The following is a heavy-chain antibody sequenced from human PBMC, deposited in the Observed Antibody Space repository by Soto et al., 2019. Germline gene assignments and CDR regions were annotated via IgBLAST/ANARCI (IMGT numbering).Heavy chain of an antibody. CDR2: ISWNSGSI. Sequence: GGSLRLSCVASGFTFDDYAMHWVRQAPGKGLEWVSGISWNSGSIGYADSVKGRFTISRDNAKNSLYLQMNSLRAEDTALYYCAKERMVRGVRTYYYYYYGMDVWGQGTTVTVSS. CDR3: AKERMVRGVRTYYYYYYGMDV. D-gene: IGHD3-10*01. J-gene: IGHJ6*02. V-gene: IGHV3-9*01. CDR1: GFTFDDYA.